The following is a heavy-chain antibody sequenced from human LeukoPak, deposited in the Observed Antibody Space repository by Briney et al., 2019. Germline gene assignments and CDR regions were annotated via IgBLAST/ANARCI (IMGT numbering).Heavy chain of an antibody. J-gene: IGHJ4*02. Sequence: ASVKVSCKASGGTFISYAISWVRQAPGQGLEWMGGIIPIFGTANYAQKFQGRVTITADESTSTAYMELSSLRSEDTAVYYCARHYYDSSGYYDRDYWGQGTLVTVSS. D-gene: IGHD3-22*01. CDR3: ARHYYDSSGYYDRDY. V-gene: IGHV1-69*13. CDR2: IIPIFGTA. CDR1: GGTFISYA.